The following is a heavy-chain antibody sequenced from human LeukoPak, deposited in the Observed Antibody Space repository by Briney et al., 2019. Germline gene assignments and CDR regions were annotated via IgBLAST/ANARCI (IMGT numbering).Heavy chain of an antibody. Sequence: GGSLRLSCAASGFTFSSYAMSWVRQAPGKGLEWVSAISGSGGSTYYADSVKGRFTISRDNSKNTLYLQMNSLRAEDTAVYYCAKDQFRGDIAVVPAVDYWGQGTLVTVSS. D-gene: IGHD2-2*01. CDR3: AKDQFRGDIAVVPAVDY. CDR2: ISGSGGST. CDR1: GFTFSSYA. J-gene: IGHJ4*02. V-gene: IGHV3-23*01.